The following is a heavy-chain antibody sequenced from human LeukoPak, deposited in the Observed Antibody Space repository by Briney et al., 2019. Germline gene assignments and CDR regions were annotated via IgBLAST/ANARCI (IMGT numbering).Heavy chain of an antibody. J-gene: IGHJ4*02. CDR2: ISAYNGYT. CDR3: ARVGTGTRSFDS. D-gene: IGHD1/OR15-1a*01. CDR1: GYTFTTHD. V-gene: IGHV1-18*01. Sequence: ASVKVSCKTSGYTFTTHDINWVRQAPGQGLEWMGRISAYNGYTNYGRRFQGRVTMTTGTSTNTAYMELRSLRSDDTAVYYCARVGTGTRSFDSWGRGTLVTVSS.